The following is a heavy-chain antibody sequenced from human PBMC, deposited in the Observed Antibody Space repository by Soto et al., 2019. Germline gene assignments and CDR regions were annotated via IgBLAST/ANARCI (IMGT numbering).Heavy chain of an antibody. J-gene: IGHJ4*02. D-gene: IGHD1-26*01. V-gene: IGHV3-72*01. CDR1: GFTFSNAW. Sequence: GGSLRLSCAASGFTFSNAWMNWVRQAPGKGLEWVGRTRDKASSYTTEYAASVEGRFTISRDDSKNSLYLQMNSLKTEDTAVYYCARAPRGNYYFDYWGQGTLVTVSS. CDR2: TRDKASSYTT. CDR3: ARAPRGNYYFDY.